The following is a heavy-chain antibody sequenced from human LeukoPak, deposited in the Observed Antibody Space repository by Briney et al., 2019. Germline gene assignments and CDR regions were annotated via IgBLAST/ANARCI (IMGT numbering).Heavy chain of an antibody. CDR1: GFTFSSYA. D-gene: IGHD2-2*01. V-gene: IGHV3-9*01. CDR3: AKGGGYCSSTSCFYFDY. CDR2: ISWNSGSI. Sequence: LRLSCAASGFTFSSYAMSWVRQAPGKGLEWVSGISWNSGSIGYADSVKGRFTISRDNAKNSLYLQMNSLRAEDTALYYCAKGGGYCSSTSCFYFDYWGQGTLVTVSS. J-gene: IGHJ4*02.